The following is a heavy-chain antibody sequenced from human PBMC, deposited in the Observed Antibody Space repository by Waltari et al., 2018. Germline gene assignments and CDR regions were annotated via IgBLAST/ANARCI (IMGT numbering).Heavy chain of an antibody. CDR1: GCPFSRSW. Sequence: EVQLVESGGDLVQPGGVLRLSCAASGCPFSRSWMTWVRQAPGKGLEWVGNIQQNGSEKWYADSVRGRFTISRDNAMNSLYLQMNSLRVEDTAVYYCARDLVATPPWGQGTLVTVSS. CDR3: ARDLVATPP. CDR2: IQQNGSEK. V-gene: IGHV3-7*01. D-gene: IGHD2-21*02. J-gene: IGHJ5*02.